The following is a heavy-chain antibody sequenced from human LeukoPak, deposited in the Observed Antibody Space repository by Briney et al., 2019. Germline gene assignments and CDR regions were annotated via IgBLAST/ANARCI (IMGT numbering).Heavy chain of an antibody. CDR3: ARDRGFGYYFDY. V-gene: IGHV4-31*03. CDR1: GGSISNGGYY. J-gene: IGHJ4*02. D-gene: IGHD3-22*01. CDR2: IYYSGST. Sequence: SQTLSLTCTVSGGSISNGGYYWSWIRQHPGKGLEWIGYIYYSGSTYYNPSLKSRVTISVDTSKNQFSLKLSSVTAADTAVYYCARDRGFGYYFDYWGQGTLVTVSS.